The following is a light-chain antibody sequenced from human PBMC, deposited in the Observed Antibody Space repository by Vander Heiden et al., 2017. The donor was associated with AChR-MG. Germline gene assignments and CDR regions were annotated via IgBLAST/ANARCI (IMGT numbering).Light chain of an antibody. CDR1: QGIGND. CDR2: ASS. CDR3: RQHHAFPYT. Sequence: DIQMTQSPSSLSASVGDRVTITCRASQGIGNDLVWYQQKSGKSPERLLYASSRVQDGVTSKFRVSGSGTEFTLTVDSLQPEDFATYYCRQHHAFPYTFGQGTNLDVK. J-gene: IGKJ2*01. V-gene: IGKV1-17*01.